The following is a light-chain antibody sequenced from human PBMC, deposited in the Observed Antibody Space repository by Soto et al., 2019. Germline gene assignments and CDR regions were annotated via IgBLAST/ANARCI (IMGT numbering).Light chain of an antibody. Sequence: QMTQSPSSLSASIGDSVTITCRASQTIIGYLNWYQQKPGKAPRLLINAASNLQSGVPSRFRGSGSETDFTLTITSLQPEDFATYHCQQSYTTPRTFGQGTKVDIK. CDR2: AAS. CDR1: QTIIGY. CDR3: QQSYTTPRT. V-gene: IGKV1-39*01. J-gene: IGKJ1*01.